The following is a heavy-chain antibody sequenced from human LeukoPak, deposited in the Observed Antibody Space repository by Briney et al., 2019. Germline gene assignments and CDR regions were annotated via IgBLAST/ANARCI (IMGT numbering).Heavy chain of an antibody. CDR3: ARSYSGSYWYY. Sequence: PGGSLRLSCAASGFTFSSYAMHWVRQAPGKGLVWVSRINNDGRSTNYADSVKGRFTVSRDNAKNTLYLQMNSLRAEDTAVYYCARSYSGSYWYYWGQGTLVTVSS. CDR1: GFTFSSYA. D-gene: IGHD3-10*01. CDR2: INNDGRST. V-gene: IGHV3-74*01. J-gene: IGHJ4*02.